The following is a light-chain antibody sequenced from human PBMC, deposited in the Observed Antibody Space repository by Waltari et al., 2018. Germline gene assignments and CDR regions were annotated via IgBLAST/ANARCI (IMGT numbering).Light chain of an antibody. CDR1: RSISGW. Sequence: DIQMTQSPSTLSASVGDRVTITCRASRSISGWLAWYQQKPGKAPNLLIYKASSLESGVPSRFNGSGSGTEFTLTISSLQPDDFATYYCHQYYSYSYTFGQGTKLESK. CDR3: HQYYSYSYT. V-gene: IGKV1-5*03. CDR2: KAS. J-gene: IGKJ2*01.